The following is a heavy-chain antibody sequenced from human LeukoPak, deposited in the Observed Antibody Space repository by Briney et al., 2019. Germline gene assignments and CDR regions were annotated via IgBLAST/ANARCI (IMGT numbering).Heavy chain of an antibody. V-gene: IGHV5-51*01. CDR1: GYSFTSYW. Sequence: GESLKISCKGSGYSFTSYWIGWVRQMPGKGLEWMGIIYPGDSDTRYSPSFQGQVTISVDKSISTAYLQWSSLKASDTAMYYCARSGYCSSTSCYATTYNWFDPWGQGTLVTVSS. CDR2: IYPGDSDT. J-gene: IGHJ5*02. D-gene: IGHD2-2*03. CDR3: ARSGYCSSTSCYATTYNWFDP.